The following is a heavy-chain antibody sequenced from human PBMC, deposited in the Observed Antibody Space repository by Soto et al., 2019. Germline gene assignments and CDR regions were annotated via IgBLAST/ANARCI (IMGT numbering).Heavy chain of an antibody. CDR3: ALSSGGTYYYYGMDV. D-gene: IGHD2-15*01. J-gene: IGHJ6*02. CDR1: GYTFTSYG. CDR2: ISAYNGNT. Sequence: QVQLVQSGAEVKKPGASVKVSCKASGYTFTSYGISWVRQAPGQGLEWMGWISAYNGNTNYAQKLQGRVTRTTDTSTSTAYMELRSLRSDDTAVYYCALSSGGTYYYYGMDVWGQGTTVTVSS. V-gene: IGHV1-18*01.